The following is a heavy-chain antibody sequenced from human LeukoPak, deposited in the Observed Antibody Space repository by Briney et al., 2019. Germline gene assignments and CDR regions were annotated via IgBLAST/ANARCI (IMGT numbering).Heavy chain of an antibody. CDR2: VYTSGST. D-gene: IGHD5-18*01. J-gene: IGHJ6*03. CDR3: ARVGYSYVINDWSRTGLGAYPTKYYYHMDV. V-gene: IGHV4-4*07. Sequence: SETLSLTCTVSGGSISSHSWSWIRQPAGKGLEWIGRVYTSGSTNYNPSLKSRVTMSPDTSKNQFSLRLTSVNAADTAVYFCARVGYSYVINDWSRTGLGAYPTKYYYHMDVWGKGTTVTVSS. CDR1: GGSISSHS.